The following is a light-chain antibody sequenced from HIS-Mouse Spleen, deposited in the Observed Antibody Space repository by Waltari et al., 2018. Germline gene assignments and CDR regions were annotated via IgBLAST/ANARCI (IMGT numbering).Light chain of an antibody. Sequence: SYELTQPPSVSVSPGQTARITCPGDALRKKYAYWYQQKSGQAPVLVLYEDSKRPSGIPERFSGSSSGTMATLTISGAQVEDEADYYCYSTDSSGNWVFGGGTKLTVL. J-gene: IGLJ3*02. CDR3: YSTDSSGNWV. V-gene: IGLV3-10*01. CDR2: EDS. CDR1: ALRKKY.